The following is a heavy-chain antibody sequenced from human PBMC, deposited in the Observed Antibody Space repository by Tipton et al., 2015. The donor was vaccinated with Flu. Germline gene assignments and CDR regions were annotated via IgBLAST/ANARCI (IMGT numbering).Heavy chain of an antibody. CDR3: AREVGASYFDY. CDR2: IYYSGST. CDR1: GGSISSYY. D-gene: IGHD1-26*01. J-gene: IGHJ4*02. Sequence: TLSLTCTVSGGSISSYYWSWIRQPPGKGLEWIGYIYYSGSTNYNPSLKSRVTISVDTSKSQFSLKLSSVTAADTAVYYCAREVGASYFDYWGQGTLVTVSS. V-gene: IGHV4-59*01.